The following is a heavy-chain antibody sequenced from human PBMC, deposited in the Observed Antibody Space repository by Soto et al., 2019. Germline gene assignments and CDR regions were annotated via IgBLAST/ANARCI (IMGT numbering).Heavy chain of an antibody. J-gene: IGHJ3*02. Sequence: QVQLVESGGGVVQPGRSLRPSCAASGFTFSSYAMHWVRQAPGKGLEWVAFISYDGSNKYYADSVKDRFTISRDNSKNTLYLQMNSLRAEDTAVYYCARIDPTHDAFDIWGQGTMVTVSS. D-gene: IGHD3-9*01. CDR3: ARIDPTHDAFDI. CDR1: GFTFSSYA. V-gene: IGHV3-30-3*01. CDR2: ISYDGSNK.